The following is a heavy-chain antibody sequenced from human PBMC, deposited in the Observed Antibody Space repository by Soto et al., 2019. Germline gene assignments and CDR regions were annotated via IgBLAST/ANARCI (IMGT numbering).Heavy chain of an antibody. CDR1: GFTFSTYA. Sequence: PGGSLRLSCAASGFTFSTYAMYWVRQAPGKGLEWVSYISSSGSTIYYADSVKGRFTISRDNAKNSLYLQMNSLRAEDTAVYYCVRATYFSDSSGYTRCFDYWGRGTLVTVSS. CDR2: ISSSGSTI. J-gene: IGHJ4*02. D-gene: IGHD3-22*01. CDR3: VRATYFSDSSGYTRCFDY. V-gene: IGHV3-48*03.